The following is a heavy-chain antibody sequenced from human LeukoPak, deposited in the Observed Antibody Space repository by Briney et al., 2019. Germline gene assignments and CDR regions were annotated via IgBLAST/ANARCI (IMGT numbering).Heavy chain of an antibody. CDR1: GGTFSSYA. CDR2: IIPIFGTA. V-gene: IGHV1-69*05. Sequence: ASVKVSCKASGGTFSSYAISWVRQAPGQGLEWMGRIIPIFGTANYAQKFQGRVTITTDESTSTAYMELSSLRSEDTAVHYCARASDKYDHYFDYWGQGTLVTVSS. J-gene: IGHJ4*02. D-gene: IGHD3-3*01. CDR3: ARASDKYDHYFDY.